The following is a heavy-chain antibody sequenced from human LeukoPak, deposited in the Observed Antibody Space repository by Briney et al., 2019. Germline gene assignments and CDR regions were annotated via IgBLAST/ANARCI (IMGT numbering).Heavy chain of an antibody. CDR1: GFTFNSHA. Sequence: SGGSLRLSCAASGFTFNSHAMSWVRQAPGKGLEWVSGINGNGASTHYSDSVKGRFTISRDNSKNTVYLLMSSLRAKDTAVYYCAKDQGYSYYYLDYWGQGTLVTVSS. CDR2: INGNGAST. J-gene: IGHJ4*02. D-gene: IGHD5-18*01. V-gene: IGHV3-23*01. CDR3: AKDQGYSYYYLDY.